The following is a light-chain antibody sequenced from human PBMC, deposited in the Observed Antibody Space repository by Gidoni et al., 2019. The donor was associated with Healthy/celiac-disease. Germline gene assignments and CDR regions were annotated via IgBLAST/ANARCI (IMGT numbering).Light chain of an antibody. CDR3: QQYNSYSRT. Sequence: DIQMPQSPSTLSASVGDRVTITCRASQSISSWLAWYQQKPGKAPKLLIYKESSLESGVPSRFSGSGSGTEFTLTISSLQPDDFATYYCQQYNSYSRTFGQGTRLEIK. J-gene: IGKJ5*01. CDR2: KES. CDR1: QSISSW. V-gene: IGKV1-5*03.